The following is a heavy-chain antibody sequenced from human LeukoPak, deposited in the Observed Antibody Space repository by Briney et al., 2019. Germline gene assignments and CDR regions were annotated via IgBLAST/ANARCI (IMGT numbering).Heavy chain of an antibody. V-gene: IGHV3-23*01. CDR2: ISGSGGST. J-gene: IGHJ4*02. Sequence: PGGSLRLSCAASGFAFSSYAMHWVRQAPGKGLEWVSAISGSGGSTYYADPVKGRFTISRDNSKNTLYLQMNSLRAEDTAVYYCAKDVRMIRAPDYFDYWGQGTLVTVSS. D-gene: IGHD2/OR15-2a*01. CDR1: GFAFSSYA. CDR3: AKDVRMIRAPDYFDY.